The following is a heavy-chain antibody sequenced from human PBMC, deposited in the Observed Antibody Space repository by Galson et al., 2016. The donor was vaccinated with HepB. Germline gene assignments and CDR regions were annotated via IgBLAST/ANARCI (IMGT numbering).Heavy chain of an antibody. Sequence: SLRLSCAASGFTFSSYAMSWVRQAPGKGLEWVSAISGSGGSTYYADSVKGRFTISRDNSKNTLYLQMKSLRAEDTAVYYCAREGLSSSWYMPLYYFDAWGHGTLVTVSS. J-gene: IGHJ4*01. CDR1: GFTFSSYA. V-gene: IGHV3-23*01. CDR3: AREGLSSSWYMPLYYFDA. D-gene: IGHD6-13*01. CDR2: ISGSGGST.